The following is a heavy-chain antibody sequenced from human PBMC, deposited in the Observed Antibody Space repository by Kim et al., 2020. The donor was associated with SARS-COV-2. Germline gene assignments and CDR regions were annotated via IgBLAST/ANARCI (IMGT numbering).Heavy chain of an antibody. CDR1: GFTVSSNY. V-gene: IGHV3-53*01. CDR2: IDSVCST. D-gene: IGHD5-18*01. CDR3: ARETWDTAMAPRWNYYYYGMDV. J-gene: IGHJ6*02. Sequence: GGSLRLSCAASGFTVSSNYMSWVRQARVPVRSWVSFIDSVCSTYYADSVKGRFTISRDNSKNTLYLQMNSLRAEDTAVYYCARETWDTAMAPRWNYYYYGMDVWGQGTTVTVSS.